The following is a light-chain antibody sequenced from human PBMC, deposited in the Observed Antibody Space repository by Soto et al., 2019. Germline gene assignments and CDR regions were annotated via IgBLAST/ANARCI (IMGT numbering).Light chain of an antibody. CDR1: QSVSNNY. Sequence: EIVLTQSPGTLSLSPVESATLYCRASQSVSNNYLAWYQQKPGQAPRLLIYGASNRATGIPDRFSGSGSGTDFTLTISRLEPEDFAVYYCQQYGSSGTFGQGTKVDTK. V-gene: IGKV3-20*01. J-gene: IGKJ1*01. CDR2: GAS. CDR3: QQYGSSGT.